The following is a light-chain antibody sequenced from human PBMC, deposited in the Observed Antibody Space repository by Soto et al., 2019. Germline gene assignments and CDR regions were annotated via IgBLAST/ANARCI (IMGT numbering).Light chain of an antibody. CDR2: KAS. V-gene: IGKV1-5*03. CDR3: QQYNSYSGT. Sequence: IQMPQSLSTLLASVGDRVTITCRPSQSISSWLAWYQQKPGKAPKLLIYKASSLESGVPSRFSGSGSGTEFTLTISSLQPDDFATYYCQQYNSYSGTFGQGTKVEIK. CDR1: QSISSW. J-gene: IGKJ1*01.